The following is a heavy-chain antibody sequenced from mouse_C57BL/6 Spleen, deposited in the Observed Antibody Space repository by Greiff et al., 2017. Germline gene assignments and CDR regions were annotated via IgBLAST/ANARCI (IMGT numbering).Heavy chain of an antibody. CDR1: GYTFTDYE. CDR2: IDPETGGT. V-gene: IGHV1-15*01. J-gene: IGHJ4*01. Sequence: QVQLQQSGAELVRPGASVTLSCKASGYTFTDYEMHWVKQTPVHGLEWIGAIDPETGGTAYNQKFKGKAILTADKSSSTAYMELRSLTSEDSAVYYCTRLRGDYYAMDYWGQGTPVIVSS. CDR3: TRLRGDYYAMDY.